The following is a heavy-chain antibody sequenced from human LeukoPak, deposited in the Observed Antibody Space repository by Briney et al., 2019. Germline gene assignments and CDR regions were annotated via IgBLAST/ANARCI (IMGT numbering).Heavy chain of an antibody. CDR2: ISDSGSGT. J-gene: IGHJ4*02. CDR3: AKRVPYSSSSVYFDF. D-gene: IGHD6-6*01. CDR1: GFTFSTYG. Sequence: PGGSLRLSCAASGFTFSTYGMSWVRQAPGKGLEWLSAISDSGSGTYYADSVKGRFTISRDNSKNTLYLQMNSLRAEDTAVYYCAKRVPYSSSSVYFDFWGQGTLVTVSS. V-gene: IGHV3-23*01.